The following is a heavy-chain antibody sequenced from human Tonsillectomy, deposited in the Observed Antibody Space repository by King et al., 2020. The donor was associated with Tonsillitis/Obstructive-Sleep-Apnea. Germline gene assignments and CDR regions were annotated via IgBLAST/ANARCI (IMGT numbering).Heavy chain of an antibody. CDR1: GFTFSSYS. CDR2: ISSSSSYI. V-gene: IGHV3-21*01. CDR3: VRVYGGNQRGYFDF. Sequence: VQLVESGGGLVKPGGSLRLSCAASGFTFSSYSMKWVRQAPGKGLEWISSISSSSSYIYYADSVKGRFTISRDNAKNSLYLQMNSLRAEDTAVYYCVRVYGGNQRGYFDFWGQGTLATVSS. J-gene: IGHJ4*02. D-gene: IGHD4-23*01.